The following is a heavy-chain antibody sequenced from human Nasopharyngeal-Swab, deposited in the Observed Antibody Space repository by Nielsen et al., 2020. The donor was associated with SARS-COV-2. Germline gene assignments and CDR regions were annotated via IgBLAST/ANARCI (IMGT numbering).Heavy chain of an antibody. D-gene: IGHD7-27*01. V-gene: IGHV3-9*01. CDR2: ISWNSGST. CDR3: AKDGGGLTGDLYYFGY. CDR1: GFTFDDYA. Sequence: GGSLRLSCAASGFTFDDYAMHWVRQAPGKGLEWVSGISWNSGSTGYADSVKGRFTISRDNAKNSLYLQMNSLRAEDTALYYCAKDGGGLTGDLYYFGYWGQGTLVTVSS. J-gene: IGHJ4*02.